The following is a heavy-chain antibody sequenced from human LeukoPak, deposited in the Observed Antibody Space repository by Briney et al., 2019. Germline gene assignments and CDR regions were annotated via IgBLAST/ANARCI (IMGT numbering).Heavy chain of an antibody. D-gene: IGHD2-2*01. CDR3: ASYNRAVVPGVMSIRGMDV. CDR2: IYYSGST. CDR1: VGSFSGYY. Sequence: SETLSLTCAVYVGSFSGYYWSWIRQPPGKGLEWIGYIYYSGSTYYNPSLKSRVTISVDTSKNQFSLKLSSVTAADTAVYYCASYNRAVVPGVMSIRGMDVWGQGTTVTVSS. V-gene: IGHV4-30-4*01. J-gene: IGHJ6*02.